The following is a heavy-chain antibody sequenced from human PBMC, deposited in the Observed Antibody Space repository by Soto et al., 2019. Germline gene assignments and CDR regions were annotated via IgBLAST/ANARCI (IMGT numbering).Heavy chain of an antibody. V-gene: IGHV3-48*03. D-gene: IGHD3-16*01. CDR1: GFTFSSYE. J-gene: IGHJ4*02. CDR3: ARETRERFGKEGFDY. Sequence: GGSLRLSCAASGFTFSSYEMNWVRQAPGKGLEWVSYISSSGSTIYYADSVKGRFTISRDNAKNSLYLQMNSLRAEDTAVYYCARETRERFGKEGFDYWGQGTLVTVSS. CDR2: ISSSGSTI.